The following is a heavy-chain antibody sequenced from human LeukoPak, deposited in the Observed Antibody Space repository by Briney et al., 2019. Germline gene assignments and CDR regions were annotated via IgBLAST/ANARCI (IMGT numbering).Heavy chain of an antibody. CDR2: ISAYNGNT. CDR3: ARGPGGRSGYYPLEDYYYYYYMDV. D-gene: IGHD3-22*01. CDR1: GGTFSSYA. V-gene: IGHV1-18*01. Sequence: ASVKVSCKASGGTFSSYAISWVRQAPGQGLEWMGWISAYNGNTNYAQKLQGRVTMTTDTSTSPAYMELRSLRSDDTAVYYCARGPGGRSGYYPLEDYYYYYYMDVWGKGTTVTVSS. J-gene: IGHJ6*03.